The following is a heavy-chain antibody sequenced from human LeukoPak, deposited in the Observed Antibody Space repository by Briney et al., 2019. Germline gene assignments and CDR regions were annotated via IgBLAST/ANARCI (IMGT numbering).Heavy chain of an antibody. CDR1: GGTSSSYA. V-gene: IGHV1-69*04. CDR2: IIPILGIA. Sequence: SVKVSCKASGGTSSSYAISWVRQAPGQGLEWMGRIIPILGIATYAQKFQGRVTITADKSTSTAYMELSSLRSEDTAVYYCASPMRYDILTGYHGMDVWGQGTTVTVSS. D-gene: IGHD3-9*01. J-gene: IGHJ6*02. CDR3: ASPMRYDILTGYHGMDV.